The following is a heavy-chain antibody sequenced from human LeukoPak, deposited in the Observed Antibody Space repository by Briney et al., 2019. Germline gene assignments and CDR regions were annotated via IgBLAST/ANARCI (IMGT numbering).Heavy chain of an antibody. J-gene: IGHJ4*02. CDR2: ISDRGDRT. CDR1: GFAFSRQD. Sequence: GSLRLSCAASGFAFSRQDMGWVRQAPGKGLEWVSAISDRGDRTYYVDSVKGRLTISRDNSKNTLYLQMNGLRADDTAVYYCAKDARRSSGWYFFDHWGQGILVTVSS. CDR3: AKDARRSSGWYFFDH. V-gene: IGHV3-23*01. D-gene: IGHD6-19*01.